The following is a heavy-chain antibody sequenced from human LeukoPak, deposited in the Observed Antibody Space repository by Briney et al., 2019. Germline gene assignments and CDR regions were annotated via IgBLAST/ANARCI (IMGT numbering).Heavy chain of an antibody. V-gene: IGHV1-8*01. Sequence: ASVKVSCKTSGYPFSNYDVNWVRQATGQGLEWMGWINPHSGKTGCAQKFQGRVTMTTDTSASTAYMELSSLRSEDTAVYYCARLSSHYGDYKVDPWGQGTLVTVSS. CDR2: INPHSGKT. CDR3: ARLSSHYGDYKVDP. J-gene: IGHJ5*02. CDR1: GYPFSNYD. D-gene: IGHD4-17*01.